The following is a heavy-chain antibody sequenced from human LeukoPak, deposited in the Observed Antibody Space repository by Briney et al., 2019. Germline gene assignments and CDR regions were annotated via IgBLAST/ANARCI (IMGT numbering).Heavy chain of an antibody. D-gene: IGHD3-22*01. CDR2: ISGSSRTI. J-gene: IGHJ6*02. Sequence: GGSLRLSCAASGINFSGYSMHWVRQAPGKGLEWVSYISGSSRTIYYADSVKGRFTISRDNAKNSLHLQTNSLRDEDTAVYYCAIRGYYDTTYAYDYHAMDVWGQGTAVTVSS. CDR1: GINFSGYS. V-gene: IGHV3-48*02. CDR3: AIRGYYDTTYAYDYHAMDV.